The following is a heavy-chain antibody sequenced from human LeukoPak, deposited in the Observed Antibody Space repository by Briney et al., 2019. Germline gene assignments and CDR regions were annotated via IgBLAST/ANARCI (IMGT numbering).Heavy chain of an antibody. J-gene: IGHJ4*02. CDR2: IRYDGSNK. CDR1: GFTFSNYG. CDR3: ANGDYDFES. D-gene: IGHD4-17*01. Sequence: PGGSLRLSCAASGFTFSNYGMHWVRQAPGKGLEWVAFIRYDGSNKYYTDSVKGRLTISRDNSKNTLYLQMNGLRAEDTAVYYCANGDYDFESWGQGTLVTVSS. V-gene: IGHV3-30*02.